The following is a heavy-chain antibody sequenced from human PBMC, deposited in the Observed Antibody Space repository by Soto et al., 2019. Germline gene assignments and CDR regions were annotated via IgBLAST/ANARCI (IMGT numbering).Heavy chain of an antibody. J-gene: IGHJ4*02. Sequence: SETLSLTCTVSGDSISSSTYYWTWIRQPPGKGLEWIGNIFYSGITHYNPSLRSRFILSVDTSENQFSLNLSSVTAADTAVYYCARRKYSGTFWSLDYWGQGIMVTVSS. CDR1: GDSISSSTYY. D-gene: IGHD1-26*01. V-gene: IGHV4-39*01. CDR3: ARRKYSGTFWSLDY. CDR2: IFYSGIT.